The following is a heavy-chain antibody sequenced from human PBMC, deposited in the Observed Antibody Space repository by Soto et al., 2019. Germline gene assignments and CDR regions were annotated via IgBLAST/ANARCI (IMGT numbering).Heavy chain of an antibody. Sequence: QVPLVQSGAEVKRPGSSVKVSCEASGGTFSSLGFTWVRQAPGQGLEWMGGIIPISGRTTFAPKFLGRVTITADESTRTTYMELTALTSYDTAIYYCATRGTQGRWLEFADYWGQGTLVTVSS. J-gene: IGHJ4*02. CDR1: GGTFSSLG. CDR2: IIPISGRT. V-gene: IGHV1-69*01. CDR3: ATRGTQGRWLEFADY. D-gene: IGHD5-12*01.